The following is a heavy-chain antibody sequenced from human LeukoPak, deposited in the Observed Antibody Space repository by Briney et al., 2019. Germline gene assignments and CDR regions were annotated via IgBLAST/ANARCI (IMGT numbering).Heavy chain of an antibody. V-gene: IGHV1-2*02. Sequence: ASVKVSCKASGYTFTGYYMHWVRQAPGQGLEWMGWINPNSGGTNYAQKFQGRVTMTRDTSISTAYMELSRLRSDDTAVYYCARTGCSGGSCYSLGYYYYYMDVWGKGTTVTVSS. CDR2: INPNSGGT. CDR3: ARTGCSGGSCYSLGYYYYYMDV. D-gene: IGHD2-15*01. J-gene: IGHJ6*03. CDR1: GYTFTGYY.